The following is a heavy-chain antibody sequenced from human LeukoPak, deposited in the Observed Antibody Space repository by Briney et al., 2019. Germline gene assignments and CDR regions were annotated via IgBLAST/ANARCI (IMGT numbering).Heavy chain of an antibody. CDR3: ARLRAARPYYYYGMVV. CDR2: INHSGST. Sequence: SETLSLTCAVYGGSFSGYYWSWIRQPPGKGLEWIGEINHSGSTNYNPSLKSRVTISVDTSKNQFSLKLSSVTAADTAVYYCARLRAARPYYYYGMVVWGQGTTVTVSS. CDR1: GGSFSGYY. D-gene: IGHD6-6*01. J-gene: IGHJ6*02. V-gene: IGHV4-34*01.